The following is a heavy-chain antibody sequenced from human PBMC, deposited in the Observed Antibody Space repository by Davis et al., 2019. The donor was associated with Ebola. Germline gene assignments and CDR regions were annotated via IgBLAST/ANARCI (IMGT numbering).Heavy chain of an antibody. J-gene: IGHJ4*02. CDR2: ISSSSSYI. CDR3: ARDQWYSSPYYFDY. D-gene: IGHD6-13*01. CDR1: GFTFDDYA. Sequence: GESLKISCAASGFTFDDYAMHWVRQAPGKGLEWVSSISSSSSYIYYADSVKGRFTISRDNAKNSLYLQMNSLRAEDTAVYYCARDQWYSSPYYFDYWGQGTLVTVPS. V-gene: IGHV3-21*01.